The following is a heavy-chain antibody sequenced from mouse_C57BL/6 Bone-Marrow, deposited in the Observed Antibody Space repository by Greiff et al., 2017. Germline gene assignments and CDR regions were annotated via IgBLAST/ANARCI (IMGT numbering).Heavy chain of an antibody. CDR2: ISDGGSYT. D-gene: IGHD2-4*01. Sequence: EVQLVESGGGLVKPGGSLKFSCAASGFTFSSYAMSWVRQTPEKRLAWVATISDGGSYTYYPDNVKGRFTISRDNAKNNLYLQMSHLKSEDTAMCYSAREGLRAWFAYWGQGTLVTVSA. CDR3: AREGLRAWFAY. V-gene: IGHV5-4*01. J-gene: IGHJ3*01. CDR1: GFTFSSYA.